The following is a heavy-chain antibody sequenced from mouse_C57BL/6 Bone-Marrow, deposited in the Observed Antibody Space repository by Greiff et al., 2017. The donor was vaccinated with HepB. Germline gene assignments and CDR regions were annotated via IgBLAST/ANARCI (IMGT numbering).Heavy chain of an antibody. Sequence: VQLQQSGAELVKPGASVKLSCKASGYTFTEYTIHWVKQRPGQGLEWIGRFYPGSGSIKYNEKFKDKATLTADKSSSTVYMELSRLTSEDSAVYFCARHEELGWLLPSWFAYWGQGTLVTVSA. J-gene: IGHJ3*01. D-gene: IGHD2-3*01. CDR1: GYTFTEYT. CDR2: FYPGSGSI. V-gene: IGHV1-62-2*01. CDR3: ARHEELGWLLPSWFAY.